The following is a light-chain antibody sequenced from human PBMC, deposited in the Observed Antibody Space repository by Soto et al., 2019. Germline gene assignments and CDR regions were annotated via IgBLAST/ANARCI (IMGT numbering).Light chain of an antibody. V-gene: IGKV3-20*01. CDR1: QSVNNNF. CDR3: QQYGSSQYT. Sequence: IVGTQAPGTLSLSPGKRATLSCRDSQSVNNNFLAWYQQKPGQAPRLLIYGASSRAAGIPDMFSGSGSGTDFTLTISRLEPEDFAVYFCQQYGSSQYTFGQGTKLEIK. J-gene: IGKJ2*01. CDR2: GAS.